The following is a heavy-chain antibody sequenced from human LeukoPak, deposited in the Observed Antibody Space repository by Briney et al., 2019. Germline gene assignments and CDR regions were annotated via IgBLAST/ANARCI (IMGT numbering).Heavy chain of an antibody. Sequence: ASVKVSCKASGYTFTGYYMHWVRQAPGQGLEWMGWINPNSGGTNYAQKFQGRVTMTRDTSISTAYMELSRLRSDDTAVYYCARDTGPKRWLQPYYYYYMDVWGKGTTVTVSS. D-gene: IGHD5-24*01. CDR2: INPNSGGT. J-gene: IGHJ6*03. CDR1: GYTFTGYY. V-gene: IGHV1-2*02. CDR3: ARDTGPKRWLQPYYYYYMDV.